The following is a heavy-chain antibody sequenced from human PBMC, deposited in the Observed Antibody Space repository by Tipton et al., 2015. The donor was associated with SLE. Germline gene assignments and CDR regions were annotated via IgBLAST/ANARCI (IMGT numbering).Heavy chain of an antibody. D-gene: IGHD2-15*01. CDR1: GGSFSNYY. J-gene: IGHJ4*02. CDR3: ARDWLGQCRSTGCSPGL. Sequence: GSLRLSCAVYGGSFSNYYWSWIRQSPGKGLEWMGEVSHSGSTDYNPPLKNRVTISVDKSKNQLSLNLMSVTAADAAVYYCARDWLGQCRSTGCSPGLWGQGILVTVSS. CDR2: VSHSGST. V-gene: IGHV4-34*01.